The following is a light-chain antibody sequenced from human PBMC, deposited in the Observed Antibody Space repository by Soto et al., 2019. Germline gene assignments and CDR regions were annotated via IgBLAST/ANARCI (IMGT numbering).Light chain of an antibody. V-gene: IGKV3-11*01. Sequence: DIVLTQSPATLSVSPGERATLSCRASQSISSNLVWYQQKAGQAPRLLIYGASTRATGIPARFSGSGSGTDHTLTISSLEPEDSAVYYCQQRSNWPITFGQGTRLEIK. CDR3: QQRSNWPIT. CDR2: GAS. CDR1: QSISSN. J-gene: IGKJ5*01.